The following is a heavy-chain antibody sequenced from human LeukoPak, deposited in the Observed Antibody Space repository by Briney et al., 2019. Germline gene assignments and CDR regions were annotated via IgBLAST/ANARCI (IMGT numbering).Heavy chain of an antibody. D-gene: IGHD3-3*01. CDR1: GFTFDDYA. CDR2: ISWNSGSI. J-gene: IGHJ4*02. Sequence: GGSLRLSCAASGFTFDDYAMHWVRQAPGKGLEWVSGISWNSGSIGYADSVKGRFTISRVNAKNSLYLQMNSLRAEDTALYYCAKDKIYDFWSGYFDYWGQGTLVTVSS. V-gene: IGHV3-9*01. CDR3: AKDKIYDFWSGYFDY.